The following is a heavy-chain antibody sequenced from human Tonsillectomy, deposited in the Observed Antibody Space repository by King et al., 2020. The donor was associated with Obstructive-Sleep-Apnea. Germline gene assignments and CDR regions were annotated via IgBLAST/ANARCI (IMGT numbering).Heavy chain of an antibody. CDR3: AIGLDYYGSGSYGY. CDR2: ISGSISYT. CDR1: GFTFRDYY. V-gene: IGHV3-11*06. Sequence: VHLVESGGGLVKPGGSLRLSCAASGFTFRDYYMSWIRQAAGKGLEWVSYISGSISYTKYADSVKGRFPNSRDNAKNSLYLQMNSLRAEDTAVYYCAIGLDYYGSGSYGYWGQGTLVTVSS. D-gene: IGHD3-10*01. J-gene: IGHJ4*02.